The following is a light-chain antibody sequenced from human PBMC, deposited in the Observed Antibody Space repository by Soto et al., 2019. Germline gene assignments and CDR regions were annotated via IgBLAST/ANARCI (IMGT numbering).Light chain of an antibody. J-gene: IGKJ1*01. CDR3: QQYYSTPLT. Sequence: DIVMTQSPDSLAVSLGERATINCKSSQSVLYSSNNRNYLAWHQQKPGQPPKLLIYWASTRESGVPDRFSGRGSGTDFTLTISSLQAEDVAVYYCQQYYSTPLTFGQGTKVEIK. V-gene: IGKV4-1*01. CDR1: QSVLYSSNNRNY. CDR2: WAS.